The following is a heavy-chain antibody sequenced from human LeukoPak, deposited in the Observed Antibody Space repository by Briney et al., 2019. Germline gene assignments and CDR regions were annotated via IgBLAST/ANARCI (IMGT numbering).Heavy chain of an antibody. J-gene: IGHJ3*02. Sequence: SETLSLTCAVYGGSFSGYYWSWIRQPPGKGLEWIGEINHSGSTNYNPSLKSRVTISVDTSKNQFSLKLSSVTAADTAVYYCARGRIAVARGAFDIWGRGTMVTVSS. CDR2: INHSGST. CDR1: GGSFSGYY. V-gene: IGHV4-34*01. D-gene: IGHD6-19*01. CDR3: ARGRIAVARGAFDI.